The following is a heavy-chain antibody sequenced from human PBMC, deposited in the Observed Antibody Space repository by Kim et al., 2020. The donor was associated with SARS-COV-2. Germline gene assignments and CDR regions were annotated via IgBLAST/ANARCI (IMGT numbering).Heavy chain of an antibody. J-gene: IGHJ5*02. V-gene: IGHV4-59*01. CDR1: GGSISSYY. Sequence: SETLSLTCTVSGGSISSYYWSWIRQPPGKGLEWIGYIYYSGSTNYNPSLKSRVTISVDTSKNQFSLKLSSVTAADTAVYYCARGVRPIPLYYYDSSGYYPRWFDPWGQGTLVTVSS. D-gene: IGHD3-22*01. CDR3: ARGVRPIPLYYYDSSGYYPRWFDP. CDR2: IYYSGST.